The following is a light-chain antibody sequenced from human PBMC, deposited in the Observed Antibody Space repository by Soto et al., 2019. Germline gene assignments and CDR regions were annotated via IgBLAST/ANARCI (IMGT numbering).Light chain of an antibody. Sequence: EIVLTQSPATLSLSPGERATLSCRASQSVSSLLAWYQQKPGQAPRLLIYDASNRATGIPARFSGSGSGTDFNHTISSLEPEDFAIYYCHQRSNWPPSFGPGTTVDI. CDR1: QSVSSL. J-gene: IGKJ3*01. CDR2: DAS. CDR3: HQRSNWPPS. V-gene: IGKV3-11*01.